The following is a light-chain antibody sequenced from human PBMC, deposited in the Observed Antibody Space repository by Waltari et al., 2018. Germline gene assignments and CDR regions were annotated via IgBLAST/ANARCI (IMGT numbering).Light chain of an antibody. CDR1: ILPKKY. CDR2: EDN. Sequence: YELTQPLSVSVSPGQTARITCSGDILPKKYVYCFQQKSGRAPVLVLNEDNKRPSGSPVRSSGSSSGTMDTWTLSGAQVEAEADYDYYSTGSAGENRGVFGGGTKMTVL. CDR3: YSTGSAGENRGV. J-gene: IGLJ3*02. V-gene: IGLV3-10*01.